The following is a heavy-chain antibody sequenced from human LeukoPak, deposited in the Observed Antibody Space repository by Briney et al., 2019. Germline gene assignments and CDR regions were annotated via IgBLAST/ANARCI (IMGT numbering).Heavy chain of an antibody. CDR3: ARLPSTDYSIDN. CDR1: GGSMGSHIYW. Sequence: SGTLSLTCTVSGGSMGSHIYWRGWFRQPPGKGLAWIGSISFFGTTSYNPSLRSRVTISVDTSKKEFSLNLRSVTAADTAIYYCARLPSTDYSIDNWGQGTLVTVSS. J-gene: IGHJ4*02. D-gene: IGHD3-16*01. V-gene: IGHV4-39*01. CDR2: ISFFGTT.